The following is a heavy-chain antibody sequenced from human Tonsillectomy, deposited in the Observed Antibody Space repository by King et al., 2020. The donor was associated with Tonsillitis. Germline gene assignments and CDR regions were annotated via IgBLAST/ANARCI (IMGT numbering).Heavy chain of an antibody. V-gene: IGHV2-5*01. CDR1: GFSLSTSGVG. CDR2: IYWNDVK. D-gene: IGHD3-22*01. CDR3: AHSRRPYYYDNSGYYAFDY. J-gene: IGHJ4*02. Sequence: ITLKESGPTLVKPTQTLTLICTFSGFSLSTSGVGVGWIRQPPGKALECLALIYWNDVKRYRPSLKSFLTITKDTSKNQVVLIMTNMGPVDTATYYCAHSRRPYYYDNSGYYAFDYSGQGTPVTVS.